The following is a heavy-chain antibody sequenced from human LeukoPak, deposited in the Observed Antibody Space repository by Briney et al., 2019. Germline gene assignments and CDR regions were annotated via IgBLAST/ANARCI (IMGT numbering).Heavy chain of an antibody. D-gene: IGHD2-15*01. CDR2: IIPIPGIA. CDR3: ARWVAATSYYFDY. V-gene: IGHV1-69*04. CDR1: GGTFSSYA. J-gene: IGHJ4*02. Sequence: ASVKVSCKASGGTFSSYAISWVRQAPGQGLEWMGRIIPIPGIANYAQKFQGRVTITADKSTSTAYMELSSLRSEDTAVYYCARWVAATSYYFDYWGQGTLVTVSS.